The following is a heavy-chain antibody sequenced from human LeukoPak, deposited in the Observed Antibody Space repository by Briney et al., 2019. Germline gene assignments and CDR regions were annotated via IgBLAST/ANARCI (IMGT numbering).Heavy chain of an antibody. J-gene: IGHJ4*02. CDR3: ARLGYSSGWYGVVY. D-gene: IGHD6-19*01. Sequence: SETLSLTCTVSGGSVSSGSYYWSWIRQPPGKGLEWIGYIYYSGSTYYNPSLKSRVTISVDTSKNQFSLKLSSVTAADTAVYYCARLGYSSGWYGVVYWGQGTLVTVSS. V-gene: IGHV4-31*03. CDR2: IYYSGST. CDR1: GGSVSSGSYY.